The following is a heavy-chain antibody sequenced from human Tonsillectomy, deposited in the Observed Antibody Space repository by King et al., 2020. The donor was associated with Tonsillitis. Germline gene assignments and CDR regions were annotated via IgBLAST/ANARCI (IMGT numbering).Heavy chain of an antibody. V-gene: IGHV3-21*01. J-gene: IGHJ2*01. Sequence: VQLVESGGGLVTPGGSLRLSCAASGFTFSSYSMNWVRQAPGKGLEWVSSISTSSSYIYYADSLKGRFTISRDNAKNSLYLQLNSLRAEDTAVYYCARVRDYYDSSGYFRYLDLWGRGTLVTVSS. CDR2: ISTSSSYI. CDR1: GFTFSSYS. CDR3: ARVRDYYDSSGYFRYLDL. D-gene: IGHD3-22*01.